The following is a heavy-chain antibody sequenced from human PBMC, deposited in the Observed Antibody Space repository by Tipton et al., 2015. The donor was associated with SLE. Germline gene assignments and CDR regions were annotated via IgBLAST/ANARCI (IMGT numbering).Heavy chain of an antibody. CDR1: GGSISSSSYY. D-gene: IGHD3-22*01. J-gene: IGHJ4*02. V-gene: IGHV4-39*01. Sequence: TLSLTCTVSGGSISSSSYYWGWIRQPPGKGLEWIGSIYYSGSTYYNPSLKSRVTISVDSSKNQFSLKLISVTAADTAVYYCARIDSSANCYYSDYWGLGTLVTVSS. CDR3: ARIDSSANCYYSDY. CDR2: IYYSGST.